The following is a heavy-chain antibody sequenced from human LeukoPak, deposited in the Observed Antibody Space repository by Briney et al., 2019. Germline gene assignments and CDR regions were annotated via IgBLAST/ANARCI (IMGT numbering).Heavy chain of an antibody. J-gene: IGHJ3*02. CDR3: ARDTAMAKKYYYDSSGYHDAFDI. CDR2: IYYSGST. V-gene: IGHV4-59*01. Sequence: SETLSLTCTVSGGSISSYYWSWIRQPPGKGLEWIGYIYYSGSTNYNPSLKSRVTISVDTSKNQFSLKLSSVTAADTAVYYCARDTAMAKKYYYDSSGYHDAFDIWGQGTMVTVSS. D-gene: IGHD3-22*01. CDR1: GGSISSYY.